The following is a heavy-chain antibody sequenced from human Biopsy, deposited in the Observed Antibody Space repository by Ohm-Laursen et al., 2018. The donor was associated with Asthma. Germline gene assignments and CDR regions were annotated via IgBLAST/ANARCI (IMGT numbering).Heavy chain of an antibody. J-gene: IGHJ4*02. CDR2: HDHEEGGT. D-gene: IGHD4-17*01. Sequence: ASVKVSCNVSGYNLTDLSMHWVRQAPGQGLEWMGGHDHEEGGTVNARRFQGRVTMTEDTSTDTAYMELSSLSSDDTAVYYCASDFPKDYVRYNFQFWGQGTLVTVSS. CDR1: GYNLTDLS. CDR3: ASDFPKDYVRYNFQF. V-gene: IGHV1-24*01.